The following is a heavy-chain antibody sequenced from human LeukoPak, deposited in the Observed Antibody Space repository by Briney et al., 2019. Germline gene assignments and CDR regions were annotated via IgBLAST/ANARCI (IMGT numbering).Heavy chain of an antibody. CDR3: ARDRISYSSGWLL. V-gene: IGHV3-21*01. D-gene: IGHD6-19*01. Sequence: PGGSLRLSSAASGFTFSSYSMNWVRQAPGKGLEWVSSISSSSSYVYYADSVKGRFTISRDNAKNSLYLQMNSLRAEDTAVYYCARDRISYSSGWLLWGRGTLVTVSS. CDR2: ISSSSSYV. J-gene: IGHJ2*01. CDR1: GFTFSSYS.